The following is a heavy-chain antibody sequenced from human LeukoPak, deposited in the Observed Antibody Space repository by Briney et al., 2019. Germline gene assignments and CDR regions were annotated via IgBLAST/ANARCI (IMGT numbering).Heavy chain of an antibody. V-gene: IGHV3-21*01. CDR1: GFTFRDYT. J-gene: IGHJ4*02. D-gene: IGHD1-26*01. CDR2: ISSSSSYI. Sequence: KPGGSLRLSCAASGFTFRDYTMNWVRQAPGKGLEWVSSISSSSSYIYYADSVKGRFTISRDNAKNSLYLQMNSLRAEDTAVYYCAGSYSRFVVGYWGQGTLVTVSS. CDR3: AGSYSRFVVGY.